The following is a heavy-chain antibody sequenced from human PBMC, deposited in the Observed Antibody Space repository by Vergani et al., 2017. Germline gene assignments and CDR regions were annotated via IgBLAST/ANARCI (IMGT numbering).Heavy chain of an antibody. D-gene: IGHD3-10*01. J-gene: IGHJ6*02. Sequence: QVQLQQWGAGLLKPSETLSLTCAVYGGSFSGYYWSWIRQPPGKGLEWIGEINHSGSTNYNPSLKSRVTISVDTSKNQFSLKLSSVTAADTAVYYCARGAYYYGSGSYVVTYGMDVWGQGTTVTVSS. V-gene: IGHV4-34*01. CDR3: ARGAYYYGSGSYVVTYGMDV. CDR1: GGSFSGYY. CDR2: INHSGST.